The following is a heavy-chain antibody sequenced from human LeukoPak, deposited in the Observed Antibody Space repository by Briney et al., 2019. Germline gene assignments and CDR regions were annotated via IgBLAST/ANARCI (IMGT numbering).Heavy chain of an antibody. J-gene: IGHJ4*02. V-gene: IGHV1-2*02. D-gene: IGHD2-21*01. Sequence: ASVTVSCKASVYTFTCYYMHWVRQAPGQGQERMGWINPYSGATNYAQKFQGRVTMTRDTSISTAYMDLSSLKSDDTAVYYCARAHIGNDLFIDYWGQGTLVTVSS. CDR1: VYTFTCYY. CDR2: INPYSGAT. CDR3: ARAHIGNDLFIDY.